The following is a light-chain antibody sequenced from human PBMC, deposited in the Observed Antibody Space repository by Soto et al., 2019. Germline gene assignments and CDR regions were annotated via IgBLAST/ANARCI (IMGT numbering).Light chain of an antibody. J-gene: IGKJ4*02. CDR3: QHYTILLGR. CDR2: DAS. CDR1: QSVRSN. V-gene: IGKV3-15*01. Sequence: SQSAAALCVATLEIATLSFTASQSVRSNLAWYQQRPGQAPRLLIYDASTRATGVPARFSGSGSGTEFFLTISSLQSEDFAVYSCQHYTILLGRFGGGTRVDIK.